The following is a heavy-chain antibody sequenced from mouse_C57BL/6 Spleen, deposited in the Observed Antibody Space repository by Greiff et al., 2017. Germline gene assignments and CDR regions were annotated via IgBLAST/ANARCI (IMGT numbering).Heavy chain of an antibody. J-gene: IGHJ2*01. Sequence: EVQLQQSGPELVKPGASVKLSCKASGYSFTGSYMNWVTQSPEKSLEWIGVINPSTGGTPNNQKFKAKATLTVDKSSSTAYMQVKSLTSEDSAVYYWARWEGYWGQGTTLTVSS. CDR2: INPSTGGT. V-gene: IGHV1-42*01. CDR3: ARWEGY. D-gene: IGHD4-1*01. CDR1: GYSFTGSY.